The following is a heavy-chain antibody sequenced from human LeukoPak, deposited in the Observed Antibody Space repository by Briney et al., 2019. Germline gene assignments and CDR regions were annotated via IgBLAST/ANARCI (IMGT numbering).Heavy chain of an antibody. CDR2: ITPFNGNT. CDR1: GYTFTGYY. J-gene: IGHJ4*02. Sequence: ASVKVSCKASGYTFTGYYMHWVRQAPGQALEWMGWITPFNGNTNYAQKFQDRVTITRDRSMSTAYMELSSLRSEDTAMYYCARDPRLLRLTYRGYYFDYWGQGTLVTVSS. D-gene: IGHD3-10*01. CDR3: ARDPRLLRLTYRGYYFDY. V-gene: IGHV1-45*02.